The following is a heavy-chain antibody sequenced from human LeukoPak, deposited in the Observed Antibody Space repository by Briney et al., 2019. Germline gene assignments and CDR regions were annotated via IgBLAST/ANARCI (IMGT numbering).Heavy chain of an antibody. J-gene: IGHJ4*02. CDR3: AAAAYYDSSGYYYSRWGFDY. CDR1: GFTFTSSA. D-gene: IGHD3-22*01. CDR2: IVVGSGNT. V-gene: IGHV1-58*02. Sequence: ASVKVSCKASGFTFTSSAMQWVRQARGQRLEWIEWIVVGSGNTNYAQKFQERVTITRDMSTSTAYMELSSLRSEDTAVYYCAAAAYYDSSGYYYSRWGFDYWGQGTLVTVSS.